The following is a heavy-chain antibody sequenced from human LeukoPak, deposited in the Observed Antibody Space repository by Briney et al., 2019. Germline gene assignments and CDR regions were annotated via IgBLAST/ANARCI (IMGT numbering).Heavy chain of an antibody. J-gene: IGHJ4*02. CDR3: ARDPISLRSSSPFDY. CDR2: IWYDGSNK. V-gene: IGHV3-33*01. D-gene: IGHD6-13*01. Sequence: GGSLRLSCAASGFTFSSYGMHWVRQAPGKGLEWVAVIWYDGSNKYHADSVKGRFTISRDNSKNTLYLQMNSLRAEDTAVYYCARDPISLRSSSPFDYWGQGTLVTVSS. CDR1: GFTFSSYG.